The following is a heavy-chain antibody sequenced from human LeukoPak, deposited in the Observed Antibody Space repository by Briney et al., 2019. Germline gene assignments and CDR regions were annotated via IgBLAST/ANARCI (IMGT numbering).Heavy chain of an antibody. CDR1: GFTFSDYY. CDR2: IKQDGSEK. V-gene: IGHV3-7*01. Sequence: PGGSLRLSCAASGFTFSDYYMSWIRQAPGKGLEWVANIKQDGSEKYYVDSVKGRFTISRDNAKNSVYLQMNSLRAEDTAVYYCASGRGYYGPFYYYMDVWGKGTTVTVSS. CDR3: ASGRGYYGPFYYYMDV. D-gene: IGHD5-18*01. J-gene: IGHJ6*03.